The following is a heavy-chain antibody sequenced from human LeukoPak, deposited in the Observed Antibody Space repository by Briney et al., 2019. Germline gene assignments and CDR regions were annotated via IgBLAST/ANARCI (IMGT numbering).Heavy chain of an antibody. Sequence: PGGSMRLSCVAAALTFGRDWISWVSQAEGKGLEWLACIKQDGSEEYYVGSLRGRFTVSVDNGKNSLYLQMNSLRAEDTARYYCATLDSTKSVFWGRGTAVSVSS. V-gene: IGHV3-7*01. CDR3: ATLDSTKSVF. D-gene: IGHD2-2*01. CDR1: ALTFGRDW. J-gene: IGHJ2*01. CDR2: IKQDGSEE.